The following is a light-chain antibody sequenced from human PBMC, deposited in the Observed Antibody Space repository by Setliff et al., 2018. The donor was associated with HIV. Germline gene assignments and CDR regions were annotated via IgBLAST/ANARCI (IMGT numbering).Light chain of an antibody. CDR3: SSYTTSITWV. J-gene: IGLJ3*02. Sequence: QSVLTQPASVSGSPGQSITIPCTGTSSDVGAYNYVSWYQQHPGKAPKLMVYEVSNRPSGVSNRFSGSKSGNTASLTISGLQAEDEADYYCSSYTTSITWVFGGGTQRTVL. CDR1: SSDVGAYNY. V-gene: IGLV2-14*01. CDR2: EVS.